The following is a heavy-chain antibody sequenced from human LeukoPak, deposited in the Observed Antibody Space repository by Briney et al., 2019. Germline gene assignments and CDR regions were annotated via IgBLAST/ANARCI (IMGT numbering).Heavy chain of an antibody. CDR2: INHSGST. D-gene: IGHD5-12*01. CDR3: ARHWPRGWLRTISNRFDP. V-gene: IGHV4-34*01. CDR1: GGSFSGYY. J-gene: IGHJ5*02. Sequence: SETLSLTCAVYGGSFSGYYWSWIRQPPGKGLEWIGEINHSGSTNYNPSLKSRVTISVDTSKNQFSLKLSSVTAADTAVYYCARHWPRGWLRTISNRFDPWGQGTLVTVSS.